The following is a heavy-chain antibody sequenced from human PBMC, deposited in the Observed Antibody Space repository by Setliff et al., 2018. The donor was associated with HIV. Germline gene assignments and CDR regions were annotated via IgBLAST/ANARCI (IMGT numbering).Heavy chain of an antibody. CDR1: GFTLRSYD. D-gene: IGHD1-7*01. J-gene: IGHJ4*02. V-gene: IGHV3-13*01. Sequence: PGGSLRLSCVVSGFTLRSYDMYWVRQAPGKGLEWVSGLGVRGDTYYTGSVKGRFAISRESAKNSLYLQMSNLRPEDTGVYYCATDRGTYWGQGTLVTVSS. CDR3: ATDRGTY. CDR2: LGVRGDT.